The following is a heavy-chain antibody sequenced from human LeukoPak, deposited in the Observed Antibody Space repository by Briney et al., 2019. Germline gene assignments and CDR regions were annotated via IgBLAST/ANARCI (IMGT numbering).Heavy chain of an antibody. CDR3: ARVYYHGTGSNFFDY. D-gene: IGHD3-10*01. V-gene: IGHV4-38-2*02. CDR1: GHSISSGYF. Sequence: SETLSLTCSVSGHSISSGYFWGWIRQPPGKGLEWIGCASHSGRTYYNPSLKSRVTLSIDTSKNQFFLRLSSVTAADTALYYCARVYYHGTGSNFFDYWGQGTLVTVSS. CDR2: ASHSGRT. J-gene: IGHJ4*02.